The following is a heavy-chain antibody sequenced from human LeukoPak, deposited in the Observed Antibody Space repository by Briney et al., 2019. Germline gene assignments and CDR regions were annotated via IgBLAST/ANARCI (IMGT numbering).Heavy chain of an antibody. V-gene: IGHV4-39*07. CDR2: IYYSGST. D-gene: IGHD1-26*01. CDR3: ARGVFGRPVLG. CDR1: GGSISSSSYY. J-gene: IGHJ4*02. Sequence: SETLSLTCTVSGGSISSSSYYWGWIRQPPGKGLEWIGTIYYSGSTYYNPSLKSRVTISVDTSKNQFSLKLSSVTAADTAVYYCARGVFGRPVLGWGQGTLVTVSS.